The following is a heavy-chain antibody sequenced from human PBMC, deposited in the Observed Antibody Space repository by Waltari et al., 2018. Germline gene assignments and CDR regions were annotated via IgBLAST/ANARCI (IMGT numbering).Heavy chain of an antibody. J-gene: IGHJ3*02. CDR3: ATGSPYYDILTGYSNAFDI. Sequence: QLQLQESGPGLVKPSETLSLTCTVSGGSISSSSYYWGWIRQPPGKGLEWIGSIYYSGSTYYNPSLKSRVTISVDTSKNPFSLKLSSVTAADTAVYYCATGSPYYDILTGYSNAFDIWGQGTMVTVSS. D-gene: IGHD3-9*01. CDR1: GGSISSSSYY. V-gene: IGHV4-39*07. CDR2: IYYSGST.